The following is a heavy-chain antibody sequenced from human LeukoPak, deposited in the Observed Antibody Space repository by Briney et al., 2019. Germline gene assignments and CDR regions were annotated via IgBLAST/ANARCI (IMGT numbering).Heavy chain of an antibody. D-gene: IGHD6-19*01. CDR2: IKQDGSEK. V-gene: IGHV3-7*01. Sequence: PGGSLRLSCAASGFTFTRYWMSWVRQAPGKGLEWVANIKQDGSEKYYVDSVKGRFTISRDNAKNSLYLQMNSLRGEDTAVYYCARDKVGGSMAGSNLDYWGQGNLVTVSS. CDR3: ARDKVGGSMAGSNLDY. J-gene: IGHJ4*02. CDR1: GFTFTRYW.